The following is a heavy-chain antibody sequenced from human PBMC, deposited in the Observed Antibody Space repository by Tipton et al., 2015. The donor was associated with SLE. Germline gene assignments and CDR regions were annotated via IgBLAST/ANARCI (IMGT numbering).Heavy chain of an antibody. V-gene: IGHV3-7*01. CDR3: ARGVKQLVDYYYYYMDV. CDR2: IKQDGSEK. D-gene: IGHD6-6*01. J-gene: IGHJ6*03. CDR1: GFTFSGYW. Sequence: GSLRLSCAASGFTFSGYWMSWVRQAPGKGLEWVANIKQDGSEKYYVDSVKGRFTISRDNAKNSLYLQMNSLRAEDTAVYYCARGVKQLVDYYYYYMDVWGKGTTVTVSS.